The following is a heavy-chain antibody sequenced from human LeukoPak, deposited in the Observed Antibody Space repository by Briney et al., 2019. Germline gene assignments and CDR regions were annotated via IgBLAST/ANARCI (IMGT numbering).Heavy chain of an antibody. CDR2: IYYSGST. Sequence: SETLSLTCTVSGGSISSSSYYWGWIRQPPGKGLEWIGSIYYSGSTYYHPSLKSRVTISVDTSKNQFSLKLSSVTAADTAVYYCARDLRLVDTAMDYYYYMDVWGKGTTVTVSS. J-gene: IGHJ6*03. V-gene: IGHV4-39*07. CDR1: GGSISSSSYY. D-gene: IGHD5-18*01. CDR3: ARDLRLVDTAMDYYYYMDV.